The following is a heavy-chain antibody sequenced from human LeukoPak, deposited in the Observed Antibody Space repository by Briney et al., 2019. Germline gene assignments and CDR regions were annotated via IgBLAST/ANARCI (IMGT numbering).Heavy chain of an antibody. J-gene: IGHJ4*02. CDR2: ISGSGGTT. V-gene: IGHV3-23*01. CDR3: AKNLRSMPPLPLDY. Sequence: PGGSLRLSCAGSGFTFSSHGMSWVRQAPGKGLEWVLAISGSGGTTYYADSVKDRFTISRDNSKKTVFLQMNSLRAEDTAVYYCAKNLRSMPPLPLDYWGQGTLVTVSS. D-gene: IGHD2-2*01. CDR1: GFTFSSHG.